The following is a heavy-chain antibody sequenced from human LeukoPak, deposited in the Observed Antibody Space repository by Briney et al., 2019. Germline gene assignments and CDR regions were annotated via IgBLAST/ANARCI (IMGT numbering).Heavy chain of an antibody. CDR3: AKSLYGGLDY. CDR1: GFTFTNAW. J-gene: IGHJ4*02. Sequence: GGSLRLSCVDSGFTFTNAWMSWVRQAPGKGLEWVSAISNNGGYTYYADSVQGRFTISRDNSKSTLCLQMNSLRVEDTAVYYCAKSLYGGLDYWGQGTLVTVSS. CDR2: ISNNGGYT. V-gene: IGHV3-23*01. D-gene: IGHD4-23*01.